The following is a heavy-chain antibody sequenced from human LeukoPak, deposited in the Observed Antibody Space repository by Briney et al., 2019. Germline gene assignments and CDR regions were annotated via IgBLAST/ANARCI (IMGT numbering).Heavy chain of an antibody. CDR1: GGSISSYY. CDR2: IYYSGST. D-gene: IGHD6-13*01. V-gene: IGHV4-59*01. J-gene: IGHJ4*02. CDR3: ARDSTAAEFDY. Sequence: SETLSLTCTVSGGSISSYYWSWIRQPPGKGLEWIGYIYYSGSTNYNPSFKSRVTISVDTSKNQFSLKLSSVTAADTAVYYCARDSTAAEFDYWGQGTLVTVSS.